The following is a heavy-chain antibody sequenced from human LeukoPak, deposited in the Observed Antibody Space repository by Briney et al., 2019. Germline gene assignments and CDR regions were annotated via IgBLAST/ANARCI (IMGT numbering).Heavy chain of an antibody. D-gene: IGHD1-14*01. V-gene: IGHV3-7*01. CDR1: GVTLSSYA. J-gene: IGHJ3*02. CDR3: ARGPGDFDASDI. CDR2: IKENGNEQ. Sequence: GGSLRLSCAASGVTLSSYAMSWVRQAPGKGPEWVAHIKENGNEQYYADSVKGRFTISRDNAKKSLCLQMNSLRAEDTALYYCARGPGDFDASDIWGQGTMVTVSS.